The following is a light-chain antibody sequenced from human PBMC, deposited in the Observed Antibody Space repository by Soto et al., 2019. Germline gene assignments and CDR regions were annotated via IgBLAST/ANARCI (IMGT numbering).Light chain of an antibody. J-gene: IGLJ2*01. V-gene: IGLV2-8*01. CDR1: SSDVGGYNY. CDR3: TSYAGKNNWL. CDR2: EIR. Sequence: QSALTQPPSASGSPGQSVTISCTGTSSDVGGYNYVSWYQQHPGKDPKLMIYEIRERPSGVPDRFSGSKSGNTASLTVSGLQSDDEADYYCTSYAGKNNWLLGGGTQLTFL.